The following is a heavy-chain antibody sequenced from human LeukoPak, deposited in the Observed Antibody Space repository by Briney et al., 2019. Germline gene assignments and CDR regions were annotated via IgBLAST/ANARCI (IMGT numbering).Heavy chain of an antibody. Sequence: SETLSLTCTVSGGSISSYYWSWIRQPAGKGLEWIGRIYTSGSTNYNPSLKSRVTMSVDTSKNQFSLKLSSVTAADTAVYYCARRGGIAVYRRSLYYFDYWGQGTLVTVSS. CDR2: IYTSGST. CDR3: ARRGGIAVYRRSLYYFDY. J-gene: IGHJ4*02. D-gene: IGHD6-19*01. CDR1: GGSISSYY. V-gene: IGHV4-4*07.